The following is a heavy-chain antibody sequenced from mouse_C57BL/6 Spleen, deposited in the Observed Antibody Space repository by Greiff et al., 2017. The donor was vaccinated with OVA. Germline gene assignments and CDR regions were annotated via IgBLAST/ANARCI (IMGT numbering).Heavy chain of an antibody. J-gene: IGHJ2*01. Sequence: QVQLQQPGAELVMPGASVKLSCKASGYTFTSYWMHWVKQRPGQGLEWIGEIDPSDSYTNYNQKFKGKSTLTVDKSSSTAYMQLSSLTSEDSAVYYCARGLRGFFDYWGQGTTLTVSS. CDR2: IDPSDSYT. D-gene: IGHD3-2*02. CDR3: ARGLRGFFDY. CDR1: GYTFTSYW. V-gene: IGHV1-69*01.